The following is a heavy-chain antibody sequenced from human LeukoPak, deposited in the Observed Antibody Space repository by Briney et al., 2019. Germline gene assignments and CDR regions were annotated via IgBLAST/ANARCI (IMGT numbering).Heavy chain of an antibody. CDR3: ARGLHIVAANGDY. CDR1: GYTLTNYG. Sequence: ASVRVSCEVSGYTLTNYGTSSVPPGPGQRREWMGWICAYNGNTNYTQTPQGRVTMTRDTSTSTAYMELRSLRSDDTAVYYCARGLHIVAANGDYWGQGTLVTVSS. J-gene: IGHJ4*02. V-gene: IGHV1-18*04. CDR2: ICAYNGNT. D-gene: IGHD5-12*01.